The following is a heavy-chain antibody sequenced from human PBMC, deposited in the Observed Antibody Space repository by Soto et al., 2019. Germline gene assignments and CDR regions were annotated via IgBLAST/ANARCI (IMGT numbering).Heavy chain of an antibody. V-gene: IGHV1-18*04. CDR1: CYTFTSYG. CDR2: ISAYNGNT. D-gene: IGHD5-12*01. Sequence: SGKVSFRDSCYTFTSYGISWVRQAPVQGLEWMGWISAYNGNTNYAQKLQGRVTMTTDTSTSTAYMGLRSLRSDDTAVYYCARGTQWLRSENWFDPWGQGTLVTVYS. J-gene: IGHJ5*02. CDR3: ARGTQWLRSENWFDP.